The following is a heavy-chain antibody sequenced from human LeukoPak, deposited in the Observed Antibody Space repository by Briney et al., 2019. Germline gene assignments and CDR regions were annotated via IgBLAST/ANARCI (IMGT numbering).Heavy chain of an antibody. CDR3: ARDRAGYPDY. J-gene: IGHJ4*02. CDR2: IYYSGST. V-gene: IGHV4-30-4*01. Sequence: SETLSLTCTVSGGSIRSGDYYWSWIRQPPGKGLEWIGYIYYSGSTYYNPSLKSRVTISVDTSKNQFSLKLSSVTAADTAVYYCARDRAGYPDYWGQGTLATVSS. D-gene: IGHD3-16*02. CDR1: GGSIRSGDYY.